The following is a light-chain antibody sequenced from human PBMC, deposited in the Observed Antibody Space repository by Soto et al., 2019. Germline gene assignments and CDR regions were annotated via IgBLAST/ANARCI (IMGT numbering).Light chain of an antibody. Sequence: QSALTQPASVSGSPGQSITISCTGTNSDIGAYKYVSWYQQYPDKAPKLIIYEVINRPSGVSNRFSGSKSANSASLTISGLQAEDESHYYCSSYTTSNSWVFGGGTKLTVL. CDR1: NSDIGAYKY. CDR2: EVI. CDR3: SSYTTSNSWV. J-gene: IGLJ3*02. V-gene: IGLV2-14*01.